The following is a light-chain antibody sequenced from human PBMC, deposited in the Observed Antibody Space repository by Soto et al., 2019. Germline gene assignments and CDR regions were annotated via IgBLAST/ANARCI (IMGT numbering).Light chain of an antibody. J-gene: IGKJ4*01. CDR2: AAP. CDR1: QSISNY. Sequence: DIQMTQSPSSLSASVGDRVTITCRASQSISNYLNWYQQKSRKAPNLLIYAAPGLQSGVPSRFSGSGSGTDFTLTISNLQPEDFATYYCQQTYIAPLTFGGGTKVDIK. CDR3: QQTYIAPLT. V-gene: IGKV1-39*01.